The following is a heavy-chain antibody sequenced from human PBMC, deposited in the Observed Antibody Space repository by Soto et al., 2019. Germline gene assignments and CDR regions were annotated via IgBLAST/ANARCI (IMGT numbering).Heavy chain of an antibody. V-gene: IGHV3-23*01. CDR2: ISGSGGST. Sequence: GGSLRLSCAASGFTFGSYAMSWFRQAPGKGLEWVSAISGSGGSTYYADSVKGRFTISRDNSKNTLYLQMNSLRAEDTAVYYCAKDWPGYSGTLWGQGTLVTVSS. CDR1: GFTFGSYA. D-gene: IGHD3-9*01. J-gene: IGHJ4*02. CDR3: AKDWPGYSGTL.